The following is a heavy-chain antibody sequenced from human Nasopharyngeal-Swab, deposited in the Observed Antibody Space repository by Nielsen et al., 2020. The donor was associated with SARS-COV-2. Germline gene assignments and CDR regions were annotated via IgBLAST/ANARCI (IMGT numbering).Heavy chain of an antibody. D-gene: IGHD3-16*01. Sequence: VRQAPGKRLEWVVNIKYGGSERNYVDSVKGRFTISRDNAKNSLYLQMNSLRAEDTDVYYCAREAREGGGFDIWGQGTMVTVSS. V-gene: IGHV3-7*01. CDR3: AREAREGGGFDI. J-gene: IGHJ3*02. CDR2: IKYGGSER.